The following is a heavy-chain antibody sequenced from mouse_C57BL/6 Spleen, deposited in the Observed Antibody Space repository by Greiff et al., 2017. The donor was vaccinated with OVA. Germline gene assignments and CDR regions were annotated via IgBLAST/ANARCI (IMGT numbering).Heavy chain of an antibody. J-gene: IGHJ3*01. CDR3: ARNPLGSSSWFAY. V-gene: IGHV14-2*01. CDR2: IDPEDGET. Sequence: VQLQQSGAELVKPGASVTLSCTASGFNIKDYYMHWVKQRTEQGLEWIGRIDPEDGETKYAPQFQGKATITADTSSNTAYLQLSSLTSEDTAVYYCARNPLGSSSWFAYWGQGTLVTVSA. CDR1: GFNIKDYY. D-gene: IGHD1-1*01.